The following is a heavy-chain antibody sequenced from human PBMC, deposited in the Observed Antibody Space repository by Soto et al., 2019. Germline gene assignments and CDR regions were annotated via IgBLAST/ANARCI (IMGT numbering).Heavy chain of an antibody. CDR1: GFTFSSYG. CDR2: ISYDGSNK. Sequence: GGTLRLSCAASGFTFSSYGMHWVRQAPGKGLEWVALISYDGSNKYYVDSVKGRFTISRDNSKNTLFLQMNSLRAGDTAVYYCAKDRLRGGFLTTATTNGMDVWGQGTTVTVSS. V-gene: IGHV3-30*18. J-gene: IGHJ6*02. CDR3: AKDRLRGGFLTTATTNGMDV. D-gene: IGHD1-26*01.